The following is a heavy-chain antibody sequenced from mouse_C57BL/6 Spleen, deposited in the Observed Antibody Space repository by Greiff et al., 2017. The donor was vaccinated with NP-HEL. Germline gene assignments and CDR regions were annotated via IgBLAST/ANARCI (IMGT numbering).Heavy chain of an antibody. CDR2: IDPSDSYT. J-gene: IGHJ4*01. CDR1: GYTFTSYW. Sequence: VQLQQPGAELVKPGASVKLSCKASGYTFTSYWMQWVKQRPGQGLEWIGEIDPSDSYTNYNQKFKGKATLTVDTSSSTAYMQLSSLTSEDSAVYYCARCGNYERGAMDYWGQGTSVTVSS. CDR3: ARCGNYERGAMDY. V-gene: IGHV1-50*01. D-gene: IGHD2-1*01.